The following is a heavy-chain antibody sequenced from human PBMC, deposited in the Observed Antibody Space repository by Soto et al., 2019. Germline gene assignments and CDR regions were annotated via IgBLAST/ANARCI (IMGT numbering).Heavy chain of an antibody. V-gene: IGHV4-34*01. CDR2: INHSGST. D-gene: IGHD6-13*01. Sequence: PSETLSLTCAVYGGSFSGYYWSWIRQPPGKGLEWIGEINHSGSTNYNPSLKSRVTISVDTSKNQFSLKLSSVTAADTAVYYCARGPIGSSWPFFDYWGQGTLVTVS. CDR1: GGSFSGYY. J-gene: IGHJ4*02. CDR3: ARGPIGSSWPFFDY.